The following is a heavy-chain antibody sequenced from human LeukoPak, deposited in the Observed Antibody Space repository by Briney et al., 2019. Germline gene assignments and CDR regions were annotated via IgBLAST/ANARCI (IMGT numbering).Heavy chain of an antibody. CDR1: GYTFTSYY. CDR3: ARAHTVYDILTGPRTDAFDI. Sequence: ASVKASCKASGYTFTSYYMHWVRQAPGQGLEWMGIINPSGGSTSYAQKFQGRVTMTRDTSTSTVYMELSSLRSEDTAVYYCARAHTVYDILTGPRTDAFDIWGQGTMVTVSS. D-gene: IGHD3-9*01. CDR2: INPSGGST. J-gene: IGHJ3*02. V-gene: IGHV1-46*01.